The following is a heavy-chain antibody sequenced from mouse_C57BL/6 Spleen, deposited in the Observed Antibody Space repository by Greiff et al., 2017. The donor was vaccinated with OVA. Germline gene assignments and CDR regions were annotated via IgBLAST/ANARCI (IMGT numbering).Heavy chain of an antibody. CDR1: GFSLTSYA. J-gene: IGHJ4*01. D-gene: IGHD3-2*02. CDR2: IWTGGGT. Sequence: VQGVESGPGLVAPSQSLSITCTVSGFSLTSYAISWVRQPPGKGLEWLGVIWTGGGTNYNSALKSRLSISKDNSKSQVFLKMNSLQTDDTARYYCARYSSGYVDAMDYWGQGTSVTVSS. CDR3: ARYSSGYVDAMDY. V-gene: IGHV2-9-1*01.